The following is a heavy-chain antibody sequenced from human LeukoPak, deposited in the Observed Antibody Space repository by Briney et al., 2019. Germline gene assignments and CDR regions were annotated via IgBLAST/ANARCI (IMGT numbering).Heavy chain of an antibody. CDR3: ARREPQGCSGTSCFAGPVGH. J-gene: IGHJ4*02. Sequence: GGSLRLSCAASGFTFSSYSMNWVRQSPGKGLEWVSSISGTSDYIYYADSVKGRFTISGDNGQNSLYLQMNSLRAEDTAVYYCARREPQGCSGTSCFAGPVGHWGQGTLVTVSS. D-gene: IGHD2-2*01. V-gene: IGHV3-21*06. CDR1: GFTFSSYS. CDR2: ISGTSDYI.